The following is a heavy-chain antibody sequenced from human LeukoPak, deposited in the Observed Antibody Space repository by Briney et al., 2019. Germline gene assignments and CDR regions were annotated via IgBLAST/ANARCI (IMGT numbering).Heavy chain of an antibody. V-gene: IGHV3-7*01. CDR3: ARNILTGYLNHFDY. CDR2: IKQDGSEK. CDR1: GFTFSRYW. Sequence: PGGSLRLSCAASGFTFSRYWMSWVRQAPGKGLEWVANIKQDGSEKYYVDSVKGRFTISRDTAKNSLYLQMNSLRAEDTAVYYCARNILTGYLNHFDYWGQGTLVTVSS. D-gene: IGHD3-9*01. J-gene: IGHJ4*02.